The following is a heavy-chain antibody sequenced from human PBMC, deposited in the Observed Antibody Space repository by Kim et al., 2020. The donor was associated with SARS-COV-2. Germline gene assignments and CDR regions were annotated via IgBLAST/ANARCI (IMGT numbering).Heavy chain of an antibody. CDR3: AKDKGLQGGWHWYFDL. J-gene: IGHJ2*01. CDR1: GFTFSSYG. CDR2: ISYDGSNK. V-gene: IGHV3-30*18. D-gene: IGHD6-19*01. Sequence: GGSLRLSCAASGFTFSSYGMHWVRQAPGKGLEWVAVISYDGSNKYYADSVKGRFTISRDNSKNTLYLQMNSLRAEDTAVYYCAKDKGLQGGWHWYFDLWGRGTLVTVSS.